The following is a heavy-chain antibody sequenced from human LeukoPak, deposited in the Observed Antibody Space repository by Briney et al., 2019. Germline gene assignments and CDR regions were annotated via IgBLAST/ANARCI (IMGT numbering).Heavy chain of an antibody. CDR3: ARAGYNYGYDFSY. V-gene: IGHV3-23*01. J-gene: IGHJ4*02. CDR1: GFTFSSYG. D-gene: IGHD5-18*01. Sequence: PGGSLRLSCAASGFTFSSYGMSWVRQAPGKGLEWVSAISGSGGRTYYADSVKGRFTISRDNSKNTLYLQMNSLRAEDTAVYYCARAGYNYGYDFSYWGQGTLVTVSS. CDR2: ISGSGGRT.